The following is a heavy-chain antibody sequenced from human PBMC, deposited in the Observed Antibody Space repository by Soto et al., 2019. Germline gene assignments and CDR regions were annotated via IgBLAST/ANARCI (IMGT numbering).Heavy chain of an antibody. CDR2: IIPIFGTA. CDR3: ARDRSIAAAGTSPEYYYYGMDV. Sequence: SVKVSCKASGGTFSSYAISWVRQAPGQGLEWMGGIIPIFGTANYAQKFQGRVTITADESTSTAYMELSSLRSEDTAVYYCARDRSIAAAGTSPEYYYYGMDVWGHGTTVTVSS. J-gene: IGHJ6*02. D-gene: IGHD6-13*01. CDR1: GGTFSSYA. V-gene: IGHV1-69*13.